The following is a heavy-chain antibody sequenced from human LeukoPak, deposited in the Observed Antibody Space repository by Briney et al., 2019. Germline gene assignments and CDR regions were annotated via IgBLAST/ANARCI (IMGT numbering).Heavy chain of an antibody. V-gene: IGHV3-23*01. Sequence: PGGSLRLSCAASGFTFSSYAMSWVRQAPGKGLEWVSAVSGSGVSTYYADSVKGRFTISRDNSKNTLYLQMNSLRAEDTAIYYCAKDIGDSTGYYSDAFDIWGHGTMVTVSS. CDR1: GFTFSSYA. J-gene: IGHJ3*02. CDR2: VSGSGVST. CDR3: AKDIGDSTGYYSDAFDI. D-gene: IGHD3-22*01.